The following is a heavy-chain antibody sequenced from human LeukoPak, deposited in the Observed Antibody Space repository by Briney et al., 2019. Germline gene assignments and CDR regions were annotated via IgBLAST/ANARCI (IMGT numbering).Heavy chain of an antibody. J-gene: IGHJ6*02. V-gene: IGHV4-59*12. D-gene: IGHD2-2*01. CDR3: AREDCSSTSCYLGYYYYGMDV. CDR1: GGSISSYY. Sequence: SETLSLTCTVSGGSISSYYWSWIRQPPGKGLEWIGYIYYSGSTNYNPSLKSRVTISVDTSKNQFSLKLSSVTAADTAVYYCAREDCSSTSCYLGYYYYGMDVWGQGTTVTVSS. CDR2: IYYSGST.